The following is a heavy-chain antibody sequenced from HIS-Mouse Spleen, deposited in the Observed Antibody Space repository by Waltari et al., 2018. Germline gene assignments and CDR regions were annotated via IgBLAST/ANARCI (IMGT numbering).Heavy chain of an antibody. D-gene: IGHD3-16*01. CDR2: ISYDGSNK. V-gene: IGHV3-30*18. CDR3: AKDVMSYYFDY. J-gene: IGHJ4*02. Sequence: QVQLVESGGGVVQPGRSLRLSCAASGFTFSSYGMHWVRQAPGKGLEWVAVISYDGSNKYYADSVKGRFTISRDNSKNTLYLQMNSLRAEDTAVYYCAKDVMSYYFDYWGQGTLVTVSS. CDR1: GFTFSSYG.